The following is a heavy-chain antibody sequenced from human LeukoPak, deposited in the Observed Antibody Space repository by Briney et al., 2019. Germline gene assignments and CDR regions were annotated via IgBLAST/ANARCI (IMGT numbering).Heavy chain of an antibody. D-gene: IGHD2-2*01. J-gene: IGHJ6*03. CDR1: GYTFTSYY. CDR3: ARDRGYCSSTSCYPLYYMDV. V-gene: IGHV1-46*01. Sequence: ASVKVSCKASGYTFTSYYMHWVRQAPGQGLEWMGIINPSGGSTSYAQKFQGRVTMTRDTSTSTVYMELSSLRSEDTAVYYCARDRGYCSSTSCYPLYYMDVWGKGTTVTVSS. CDR2: INPSGGST.